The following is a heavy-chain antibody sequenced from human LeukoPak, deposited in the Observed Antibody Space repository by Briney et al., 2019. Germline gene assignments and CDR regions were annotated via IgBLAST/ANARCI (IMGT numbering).Heavy chain of an antibody. V-gene: IGHV1-18*01. CDR3: ARDRTPNIAGSGTKGRDAFDI. Sequence: ASVTVSFTASGYIFTNYGISWVRQAPGQGVEWMGWISGYNGNTNQAQTLQGRVTMTTDTSASTAYMELRSLRSVDTAVYYCARDRTPNIAGSGTKGRDAFDIWGQGTMVTVSS. J-gene: IGHJ3*02. CDR2: ISGYNGNT. D-gene: IGHD2/OR15-2a*01. CDR1: GYIFTNYG.